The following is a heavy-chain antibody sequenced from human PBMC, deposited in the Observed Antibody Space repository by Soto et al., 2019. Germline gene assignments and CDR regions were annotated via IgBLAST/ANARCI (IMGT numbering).Heavy chain of an antibody. Sequence: ASVKVSCKASGYTFTSYGISWVRQAPGQGLEWMGWISTYNGNTKYAQKLQGRVTMTTDTSTSTAYMELRSLRSDDTAMYYCARRGRVEVEHSYYYNIMDVWGQGTTVTVSS. J-gene: IGHJ6*02. V-gene: IGHV1-18*01. D-gene: IGHD3-22*01. CDR2: ISTYNGNT. CDR3: ARRGRVEVEHSYYYNIMDV. CDR1: GYTFTSYG.